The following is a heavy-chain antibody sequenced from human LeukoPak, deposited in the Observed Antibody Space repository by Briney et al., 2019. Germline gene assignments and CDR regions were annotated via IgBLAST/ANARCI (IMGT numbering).Heavy chain of an antibody. CDR2: IDSDGSTT. Sequence: SGGSLRLSCAASGFTFSNYWMHWVRQAPGKGLEWVSRIDSDGSTTNYAHSVKGRFTISRDNAKSSLYLQMNSLRAEDTALYYCARDADLDAFDIWGQGTMVTVSS. J-gene: IGHJ3*02. CDR3: ARDADLDAFDI. CDR1: GFTFSNYW. V-gene: IGHV3-74*01.